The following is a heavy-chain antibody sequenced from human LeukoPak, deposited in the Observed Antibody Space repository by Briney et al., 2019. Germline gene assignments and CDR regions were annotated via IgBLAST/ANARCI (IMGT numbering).Heavy chain of an antibody. J-gene: IGHJ4*02. V-gene: IGHV3-30*04. Sequence: SGTSLRLSCAASGFTFSSYNFHWVRQAPGKGLKWLGFISYDGNIKYKDSVKGRFTISRDNSKNTLYLQMNSLRPEDTAMYSCGRDFVNDAKARFDSWGQGTLVTVSS. CDR2: ISYDGNIK. D-gene: IGHD4/OR15-4a*01. CDR1: GFTFSSYN. CDR3: GRDFVNDAKARFDS.